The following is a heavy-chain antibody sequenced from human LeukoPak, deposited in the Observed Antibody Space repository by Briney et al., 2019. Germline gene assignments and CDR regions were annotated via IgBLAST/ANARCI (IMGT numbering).Heavy chain of an antibody. CDR3: AKDHDSSGYVPDAFDI. D-gene: IGHD3-22*01. Sequence: SETLSLTCTVSGGSISSYYWSWIRQPPGKGLEWIGYIYYSGSTNYNPSLKSRVTISVDTSKNQFSLKLSSVTAADTAVYYCAKDHDSSGYVPDAFDIWGQGTMVTVSS. V-gene: IGHV4-59*01. CDR2: IYYSGST. CDR1: GGSISSYY. J-gene: IGHJ3*02.